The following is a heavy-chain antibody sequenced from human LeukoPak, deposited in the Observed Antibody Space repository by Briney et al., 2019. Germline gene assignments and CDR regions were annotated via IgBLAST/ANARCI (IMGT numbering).Heavy chain of an antibody. V-gene: IGHV3-21*01. D-gene: IGHD3-22*01. CDR3: AKDLEDSSGYSNFDY. CDR1: GFTFSSYS. J-gene: IGHJ4*02. Sequence: GGSLRLSCAASGFTFSSYSMNWVRQAPGKGLEWVSSISSSSSHIYYADSVKGRFTISRDNAKNSLYLQMNSLRAEDTAVYYCAKDLEDSSGYSNFDYWGQGTLVTVSS. CDR2: ISSSSSHI.